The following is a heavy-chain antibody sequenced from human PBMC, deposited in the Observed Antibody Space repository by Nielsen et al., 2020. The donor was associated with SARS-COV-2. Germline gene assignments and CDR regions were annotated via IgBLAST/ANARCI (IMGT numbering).Heavy chain of an antibody. D-gene: IGHD3-3*01. CDR2: IHPSGNT. Sequence: SETLSLTCAVYGGSFSGYYWNWIRQPPGKGLEWIGEIHPSGNTNYNPSLESRVTMSLDTSKNQFSLKLSSVTAADTAVYYCASVNADYDFWSGYHYWFDPWGQGTLVTVSS. CDR3: ASVNADYDFWSGYHYWFDP. J-gene: IGHJ5*02. V-gene: IGHV4-34*01. CDR1: GGSFSGYY.